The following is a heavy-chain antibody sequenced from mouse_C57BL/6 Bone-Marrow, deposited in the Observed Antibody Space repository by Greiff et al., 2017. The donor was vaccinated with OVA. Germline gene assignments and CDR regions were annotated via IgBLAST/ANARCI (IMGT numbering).Heavy chain of an antibody. D-gene: IGHD1-1*01. V-gene: IGHV1-50*01. CDR3: ARGKDYYGSSYVFGV. Sequence: QVQLQQSGAELVKPGASVKLSCKASGYTFTSYWMQWVKQRPGQGLEWIGEIDPSDSYTNYNQKFKGKATLTVDTSSSTAYMQLSSLTSEDSAVYYCARGKDYYGSSYVFGVWGTGTTVTVSS. CDR1: GYTFTSYW. J-gene: IGHJ1*03. CDR2: IDPSDSYT.